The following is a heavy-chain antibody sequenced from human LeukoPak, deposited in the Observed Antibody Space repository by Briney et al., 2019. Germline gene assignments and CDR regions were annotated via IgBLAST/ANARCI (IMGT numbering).Heavy chain of an antibody. D-gene: IGHD4-17*01. Sequence: ASVKVSCKASGYTFTSYYMHWVRQAPGQGLEWMGIINPSGGSTSYAQKFQGRVTMTRDTSKNQFSLKLSSVTAADTAVYYCARGGDHGYNYWGQGTLVTVSS. CDR2: INPSGGST. CDR3: ARGGDHGYNY. CDR1: GYTFTSYY. J-gene: IGHJ4*02. V-gene: IGHV1-46*01.